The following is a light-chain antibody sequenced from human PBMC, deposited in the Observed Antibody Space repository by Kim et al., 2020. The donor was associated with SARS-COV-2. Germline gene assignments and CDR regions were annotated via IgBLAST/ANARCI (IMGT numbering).Light chain of an antibody. CDR3: CSFAGSSTWV. Sequence: GQSITTSCTGASSDVGSYYFVSWYQQHPGKAPKVMIYEVTKRPSGVSHRFSGSKSGNTASLTISGLQAEDEADYYCCSFAGSSTWVFGGGTQLTVL. CDR2: EVT. J-gene: IGLJ3*02. V-gene: IGLV2-23*02. CDR1: SSDVGSYYF.